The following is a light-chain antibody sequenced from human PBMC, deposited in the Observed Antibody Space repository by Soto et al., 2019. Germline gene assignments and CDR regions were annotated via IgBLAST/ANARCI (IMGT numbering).Light chain of an antibody. CDR1: QDVVNY. V-gene: IGKV1-39*01. CDR3: QQSHTTAYT. J-gene: IGKJ2*01. Sequence: DIAMTQAPSSLSASVGDRVTITCRAGQDVVNYLNWYKQKPGKAPRXXIYAASSLQSGVPSRFSGSGSGTTVTLTISDLKPEYVETYYCQQSHTTAYTFAQGTKVDIK. CDR2: AAS.